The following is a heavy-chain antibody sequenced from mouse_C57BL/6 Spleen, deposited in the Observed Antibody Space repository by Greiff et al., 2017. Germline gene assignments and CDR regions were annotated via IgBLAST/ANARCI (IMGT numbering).Heavy chain of an antibody. CDR3: ARGLLLDY. J-gene: IGHJ2*01. Sequence: EVKLQESEGGLVQPGSSMKLSCTASGFTFSDYYMAWVRQVPEKGLEWVANINYDGSSTYYLDSLKSRFIISKDNAKNILYLQMRSLKSEDTATYSCARGLLLDYWGQGTTLTVSS. D-gene: IGHD1-1*01. CDR1: GFTFSDYY. V-gene: IGHV5-16*01. CDR2: INYDGSST.